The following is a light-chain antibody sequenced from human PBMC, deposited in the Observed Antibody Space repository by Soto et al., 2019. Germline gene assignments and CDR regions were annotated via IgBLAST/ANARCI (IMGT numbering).Light chain of an antibody. CDR2: AVS. V-gene: IGLV2-23*02. CDR3: CSYAGSSTLL. J-gene: IGLJ2*01. Sequence: QSALTQPASVSGSPGQSINVSCTGTSSDIGSYNLVSWYQHHPGKAPKLMIYAVSNRPSGVSSRFSGSKSGNTASLTISGLQAEYEADYFCCSYAGSSTLLVGGGTKLTVL. CDR1: SSDIGSYNL.